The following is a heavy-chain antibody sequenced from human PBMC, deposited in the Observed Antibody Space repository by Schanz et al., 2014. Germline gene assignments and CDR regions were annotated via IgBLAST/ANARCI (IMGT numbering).Heavy chain of an antibody. CDR1: GFTFSSYW. CDR2: ISYDGSNK. CDR3: VKDLQRELLRDDHYYGMDV. V-gene: IGHV3-30*18. D-gene: IGHD1-26*01. Sequence: QVHLVESGGGLVKPGGSLRLSCAASGFTFSSYWMSWVRQAPGKGLEWVALISYDGSNKYYADSVKGRFTMSRDNSKNTLYLQMNSLRAEDTAVYYCVKDLQRELLRDDHYYGMDVWGQGTTVTVSS. J-gene: IGHJ6*02.